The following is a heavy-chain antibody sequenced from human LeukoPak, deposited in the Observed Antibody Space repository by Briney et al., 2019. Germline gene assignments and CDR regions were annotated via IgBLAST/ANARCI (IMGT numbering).Heavy chain of an antibody. CDR1: GLTFSNFA. V-gene: IGHV3-23*01. J-gene: IGHJ4*02. D-gene: IGHD6-19*01. CDR2: LSGSGSST. Sequence: GGSLRLSCTASGLTFSNFAMSWVRQAPGKGLEWVSALSGSGSSTCYADSVKGRFTISRDNSKNTVYLQMNSLRAEDTALYYCAKTVAGEYWGQGTLVTVSS. CDR3: AKTVAGEY.